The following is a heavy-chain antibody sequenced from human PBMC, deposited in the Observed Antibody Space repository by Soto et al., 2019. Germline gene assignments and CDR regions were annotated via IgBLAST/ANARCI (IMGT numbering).Heavy chain of an antibody. D-gene: IGHD6-6*01. Sequence: QVQLAQSGAEVKKPGASVKVSCKASGYTFTSYAMHWVRQAPGQRLEWMGWINAGNGNTKYSQKFQGRVTITRDTSASTAYMELSSLRSEDTAVYYCARAPSIAARRYWFDPWGQGTLVTVSS. CDR1: GYTFTSYA. CDR3: ARAPSIAARRYWFDP. J-gene: IGHJ5*02. V-gene: IGHV1-3*01. CDR2: INAGNGNT.